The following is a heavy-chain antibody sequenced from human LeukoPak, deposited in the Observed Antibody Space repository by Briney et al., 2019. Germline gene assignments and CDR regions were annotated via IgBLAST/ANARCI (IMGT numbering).Heavy chain of an antibody. CDR3: ARDASGHTDY. J-gene: IGHJ4*02. CDR2: INSDGRST. V-gene: IGHV3-74*01. CDR1: GFTFSSYW. D-gene: IGHD6-19*01. Sequence: GGSLRLSCAASGFTFSSYWMHWVRQAPGKGLVWVSRINSDGRSTNYADSMRGRFTISRDNAKNTLHLQMNSLRAEDTAVYYCARDASGHTDYWGQGTLVTVSA.